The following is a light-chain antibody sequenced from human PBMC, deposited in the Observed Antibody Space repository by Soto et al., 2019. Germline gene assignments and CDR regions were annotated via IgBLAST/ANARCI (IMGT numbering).Light chain of an antibody. CDR2: WAS. V-gene: IGKV4-1*01. CDR1: QSILYSSNNKNY. Sequence: VMTQSPDSLAVSLGERATINCKSSQSILYSSNNKNYLAWYQQKPGQPPKLLIYWASTRAFGVPDRFSGSGSGTDFTLTISSLQAEDVALYFCHLYHSSPWTFGQGTKVEIK. CDR3: HLYHSSPWT. J-gene: IGKJ1*01.